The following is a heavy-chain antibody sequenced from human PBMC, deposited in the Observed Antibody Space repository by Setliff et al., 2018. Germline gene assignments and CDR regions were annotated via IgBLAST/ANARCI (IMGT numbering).Heavy chain of an antibody. Sequence: PSETLSLTCTVSGGSISSSDFYWGWIRQPPGKGLEWIGSNYYSGTTYYNPSFKSRVTMSIDTSNSQFSLKLSSVTAADTAIYYCARDASASDGRNAFDIWGQGTMVTVSS. J-gene: IGHJ3*02. CDR3: ARDASASDGRNAFDI. CDR1: GGSISSSDFY. CDR2: NYYSGTT. D-gene: IGHD1-26*01. V-gene: IGHV4-39*07.